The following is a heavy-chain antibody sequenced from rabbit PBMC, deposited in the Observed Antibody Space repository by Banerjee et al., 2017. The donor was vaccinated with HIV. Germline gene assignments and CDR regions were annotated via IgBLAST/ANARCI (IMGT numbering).Heavy chain of an antibody. V-gene: IGHV1S40*01. CDR3: ARSYNDYSDFNF. J-gene: IGHJ4*01. Sequence: QSLEESGGGLVKPEGSLPLTCTDSGFSFSSGYYMCWVRQAPGKGLEWIACIATSSVSTWYASWAKGRFTISKASSTTVTLQMTSLTGAGTATYFCARSYNDYSDFNFWGQGTLVTVS. CDR2: IATSSVST. D-gene: IGHD1-1*01. CDR1: GFSFSSGYY.